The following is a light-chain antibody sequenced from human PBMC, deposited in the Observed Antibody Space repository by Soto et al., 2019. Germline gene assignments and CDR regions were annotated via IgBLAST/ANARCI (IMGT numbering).Light chain of an antibody. J-gene: IGLJ1*01. CDR3: CAYANSGSFA. Sequence: QSVLTQPASVSGSPGQSITISCTGTNSDIGSRNLVSWYQQHPGIAPKLIISDGSRRHSGISHRFSAYRSGNTDSLTLSGLRAEEEADYYCCAYANSGSFAFATGTKGTVL. CDR1: NSDIGSRNL. V-gene: IGLV2-23*01. CDR2: DGS.